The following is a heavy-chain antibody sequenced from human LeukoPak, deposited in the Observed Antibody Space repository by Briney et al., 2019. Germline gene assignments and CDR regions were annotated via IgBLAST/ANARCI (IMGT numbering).Heavy chain of an antibody. D-gene: IGHD4-17*01. Sequence: PGGSLRLSCSASGFLVSRKYMSWVRKAPGKGLEWVSVIYSGGSTYYADSVKGRFTISRDNSKNAVYLQMNSLRAEDTAVYYCVRVDDYGDYPYYFDSWGQGTLVTVSS. J-gene: IGHJ4*02. CDR3: VRVDDYGDYPYYFDS. CDR2: IYSGGST. CDR1: GFLVSRKY. V-gene: IGHV3-66*01.